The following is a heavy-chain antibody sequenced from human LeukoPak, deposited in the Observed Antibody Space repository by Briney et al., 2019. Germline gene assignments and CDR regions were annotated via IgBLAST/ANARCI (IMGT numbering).Heavy chain of an antibody. CDR3: ARGVEPLAANALAY. Sequence: PGGSLRLSCAPSGFTVLTNDMTWVRHAPGKGLEWVSVLYNDGKTKYPHSVQGRFTLSRDNSKNTVYLEMNSLSPEDTAVYYCARGVEPLAANALAYWGQGTLVSVSS. CDR1: GFTVLTND. J-gene: IGHJ4*02. CDR2: LYNDGKT. V-gene: IGHV3-53*01. D-gene: IGHD1-14*01.